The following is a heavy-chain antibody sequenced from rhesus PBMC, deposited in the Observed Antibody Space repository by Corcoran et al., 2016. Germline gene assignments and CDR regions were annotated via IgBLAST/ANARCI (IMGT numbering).Heavy chain of an antibody. CDR1: GGSFSSYW. CDR3: ARCDSNRFDY. V-gene: IGHV4-80*01. J-gene: IGHJ4*01. D-gene: IGHD4-23*01. CDR2: INGNSGST. Sequence: QVQLQESGPGLVKPSETLSLTCAVSGGSFSSYWWSWIRQPPGKGLEWIGEINGNSGSTTYNPPLKSQVTISNDASKNQFSLKLSSVTAADTAVYYCARCDSNRFDYWGQGVLVTVSS.